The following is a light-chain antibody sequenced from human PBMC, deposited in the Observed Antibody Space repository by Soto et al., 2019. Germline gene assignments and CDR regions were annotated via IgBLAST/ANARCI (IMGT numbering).Light chain of an antibody. Sequence: SYELTQPPSVSVAPGQTARLACGGNNIGSKNVHWYQQKPGQAPVLVAYNDSDRPSGIPERFSGSNSGNTATLTISRVEGGDEADYYCQVWDSSSDHLYVFGTGTQLTVL. J-gene: IGLJ1*01. CDR1: NIGSKN. CDR3: QVWDSSSDHLYV. V-gene: IGLV3-21*02. CDR2: NDS.